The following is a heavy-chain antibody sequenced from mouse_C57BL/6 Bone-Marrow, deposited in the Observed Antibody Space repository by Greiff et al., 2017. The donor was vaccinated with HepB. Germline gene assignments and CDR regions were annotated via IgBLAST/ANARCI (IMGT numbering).Heavy chain of an antibody. J-gene: IGHJ1*03. CDR2: IYPGGGYT. Sequence: QVQLQQSGAELVRPGTSVKMSCKASGYTFTNYWIGWAKQRPGHGLEWIGDIYPGGGYTNYNEKFKGKATLTADKSSSTAYMQFSSLTSEDSAIYYCARSGPKGYFDVWGTGTTVTVSS. V-gene: IGHV1-63*01. CDR1: GYTFTNYW. CDR3: ARSGPKGYFDV. D-gene: IGHD4-1*01.